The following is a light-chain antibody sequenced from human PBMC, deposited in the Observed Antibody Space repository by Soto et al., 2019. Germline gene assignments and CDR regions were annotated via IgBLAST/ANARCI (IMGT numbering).Light chain of an antibody. V-gene: IGKV1-5*01. CDR3: QQYNSYSWT. J-gene: IGKJ1*01. Sequence: DIQMTQSPSTLSAFVGDRVTITCRASQSISLWLAWYQQKPGKAPRLVIYDVSTLESGVPSRFSGSGSGTEFSLTIKSLEPDDFATYYCQQYNSYSWTFGQGTKVEIK. CDR1: QSISLW. CDR2: DVS.